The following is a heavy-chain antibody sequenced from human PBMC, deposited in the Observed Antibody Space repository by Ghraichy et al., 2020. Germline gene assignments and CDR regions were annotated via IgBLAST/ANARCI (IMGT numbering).Heavy chain of an antibody. CDR1: GLYFGDDF. J-gene: IGHJ4*02. V-gene: IGHV3-11*01. CDR2: ISAASSTI. Sequence: GESLNISCLGSGLYFGDDFMTWIRQAPGKGLEWLSFISAASSTIYYADSVRGRFTISRDNGKNSVFLQMDSLRPEDTAVYYCARGRDSFDYWDQGPLVPVSP. CDR3: ARGRDSFDY.